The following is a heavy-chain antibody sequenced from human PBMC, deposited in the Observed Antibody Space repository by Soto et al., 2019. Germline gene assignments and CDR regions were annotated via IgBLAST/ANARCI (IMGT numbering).Heavy chain of an antibody. J-gene: IGHJ6*02. Sequence: QVQLQESGPGLVKPSETLSLTCTVSGGSVSSGSYYWSWIRQPPGKGLEWIGYIYYSGSTNYNPSLKSRVNISVDTSKNQFSLKLSSVTAADTAVYYCARDRSLIIRNSYGMDVWGQGTTVTVSS. CDR2: IYYSGST. D-gene: IGHD3-3*01. V-gene: IGHV4-61*01. CDR3: ARDRSLIIRNSYGMDV. CDR1: GGSVSSGSYY.